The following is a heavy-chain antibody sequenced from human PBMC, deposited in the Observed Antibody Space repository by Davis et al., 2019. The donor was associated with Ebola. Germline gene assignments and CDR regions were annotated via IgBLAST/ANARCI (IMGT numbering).Heavy chain of an antibody. CDR3: ARLARYYGSGSQVYYYYGMDV. J-gene: IGHJ6*02. Sequence: KVSCKGSGYSFTSYWIGWVRQMPGKGLEWMGIIYPGDSDTRYSPSFQGQVTISADKSISTAYLQWSSLKASDTAMYYCARLARYYGSGSQVYYYYGMDVWGQGTTVTVSS. CDR2: IYPGDSDT. V-gene: IGHV5-51*01. CDR1: GYSFTSYW. D-gene: IGHD3-10*01.